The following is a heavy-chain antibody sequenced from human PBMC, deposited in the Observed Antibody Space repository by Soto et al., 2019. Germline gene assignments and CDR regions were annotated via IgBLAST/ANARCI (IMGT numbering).Heavy chain of an antibody. CDR2: IYHSGST. CDR3: ARGGTMVRGGFSDY. D-gene: IGHD3-10*01. J-gene: IGHJ4*02. Sequence: SETLSLTCAVSGGSISSGGYSWSWIRQPPGKGLEWIGYIYHSGSTYYNPSLKSRVTISVDTSKNQFSLKLSSVTAADTAVYYCARGGTMVRGGFSDYWGQGTLVTVSS. CDR1: GGSISSGGYS. V-gene: IGHV4-30-2*01.